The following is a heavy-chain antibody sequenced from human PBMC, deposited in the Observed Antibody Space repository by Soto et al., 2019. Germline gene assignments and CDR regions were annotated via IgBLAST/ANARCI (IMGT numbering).Heavy chain of an antibody. CDR1: GFSFSSFA. Sequence: EVQLLESGGTLVQPGESLRLSCEVFGFSFSSFAMNWVGQAPGEGLEWVSSIRGTATSYADSVKGRFTISRDNSKNTVYLQMNTLRGEDTAVYYCARCAVFMPPSGGWCNCFDTWGHGTLVIGSS. V-gene: IGHV3-23*01. J-gene: IGHJ5*01. CDR2: IRGTAT. CDR3: ARCAVFMPPSGGWCNCFDT. D-gene: IGHD3-10*01.